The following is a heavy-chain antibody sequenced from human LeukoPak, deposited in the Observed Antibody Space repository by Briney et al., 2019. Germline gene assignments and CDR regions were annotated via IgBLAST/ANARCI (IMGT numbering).Heavy chain of an antibody. Sequence: GSSVKVSCKASGGTFSSYAISWVRQAPGQGLEWMGGIIPIFGTANYAQKFQGRVTITADKSTSTAYMELSSLRSEDTAVYYCARDKGGGLKDDAFDIWGQGTMVTVSS. J-gene: IGHJ3*02. CDR2: IIPIFGTA. CDR3: ARDKGGGLKDDAFDI. V-gene: IGHV1-69*06. CDR1: GGTFSSYA. D-gene: IGHD3-16*01.